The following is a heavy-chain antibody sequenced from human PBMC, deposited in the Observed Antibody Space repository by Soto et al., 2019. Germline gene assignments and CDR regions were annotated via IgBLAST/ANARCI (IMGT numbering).Heavy chain of an antibody. Sequence: SDTLSLTSTVAGGSINTFYWSWVRQPAGKGLEWIGRIFSSGSTSFNPSLESRVAMSVDTSKNHFSLNLSSVTAADMAVYYCAREGSYSAYNFAHGIQLWSFDFWGQGALVTVS. J-gene: IGHJ4*02. CDR3: AREGSYSAYNFAHGIQLWSFDF. CDR1: GGSINTFY. D-gene: IGHD5-12*01. V-gene: IGHV4-4*07. CDR2: IFSSGST.